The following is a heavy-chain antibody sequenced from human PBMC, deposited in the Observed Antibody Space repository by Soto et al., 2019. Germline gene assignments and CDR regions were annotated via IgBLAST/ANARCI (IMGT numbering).Heavy chain of an antibody. CDR1: GGSVSSGTYH. Sequence: SETLSLTCTVSGGSVSSGTYHWNWIRQPPGKGLEWIGYIYYSGSTNYNPSLKSRVTISVDTSKNQFSLKLSSVTAADTAVYYCARNGDVWGQGTTVTVSS. D-gene: IGHD2-8*01. CDR3: ARNGDV. CDR2: IYYSGST. J-gene: IGHJ6*02. V-gene: IGHV4-61*01.